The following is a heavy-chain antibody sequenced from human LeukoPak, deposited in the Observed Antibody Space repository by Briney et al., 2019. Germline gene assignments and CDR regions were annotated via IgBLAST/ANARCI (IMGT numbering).Heavy chain of an antibody. J-gene: IGHJ4*02. CDR3: ARGTRQGPRYYYDSSGYPRLYYFDY. Sequence: SETLSLTCAVYGGSFSGYYWSWIRQPPWKGLEWIGEINHSGSTNYNPSLKSRVTISVDTSKNQFSLKLSSVTAADTAVYYCARGTRQGPRYYYDSSGYPRLYYFDYWGQGTLVTVSS. CDR2: INHSGST. D-gene: IGHD3-22*01. CDR1: GGSFSGYY. V-gene: IGHV4-34*01.